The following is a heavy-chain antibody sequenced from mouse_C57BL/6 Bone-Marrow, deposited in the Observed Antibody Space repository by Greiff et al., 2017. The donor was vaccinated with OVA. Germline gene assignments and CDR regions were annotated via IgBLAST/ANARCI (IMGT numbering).Heavy chain of an antibody. CDR2: IWSDGST. CDR3: ARQGLRRNYAMDY. D-gene: IGHD2-4*01. V-gene: IGHV2-6-1*01. J-gene: IGHJ4*01. Sequence: QVQLKQSGPGLVAPSQSLSITCTVSGFSLTSYGVHWVRQPPGKGLAWLVVIWSDGSTTYNSALKSRLSISKDNSKSQVFLKMNSLQTDDTAMYYCARQGLRRNYAMDYWGQGTSVTVSS. CDR1: GFSLTSYG.